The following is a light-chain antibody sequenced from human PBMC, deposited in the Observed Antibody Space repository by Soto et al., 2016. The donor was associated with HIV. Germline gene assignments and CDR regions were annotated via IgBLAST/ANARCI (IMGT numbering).Light chain of an antibody. CDR1: NVGSKS. CDR2: DDS. V-gene: IGLV3-21*03. J-gene: IGLJ2*01. CDR3: QVWDVSSDHVV. Sequence: SYELTQPPSLSVAPRKTARITCGGNNVGSKSVHWYQQKTGQAPVLVVYDDSDRPSGIPERFSGSNSGNTATLTISRVEAGDEADYCCQVWDVSSDHVVFGGGTKLTVL.